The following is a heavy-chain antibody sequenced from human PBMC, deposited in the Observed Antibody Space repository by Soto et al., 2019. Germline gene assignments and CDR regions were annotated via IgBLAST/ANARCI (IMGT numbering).Heavy chain of an antibody. Sequence: SDTLSLTCAVYGGSFSGYYWSWTRQPPGKGLEWIGEINHSGSTNYNPSLKSRVTISVDTSKNQFSLKLSSLTAADTAVYYCARVFSDSSSFFDPWGQG. V-gene: IGHV4-34*01. CDR1: GGSFSGYY. CDR2: INHSGST. CDR3: ARVFSDSSSFFDP. D-gene: IGHD6-13*01. J-gene: IGHJ5*02.